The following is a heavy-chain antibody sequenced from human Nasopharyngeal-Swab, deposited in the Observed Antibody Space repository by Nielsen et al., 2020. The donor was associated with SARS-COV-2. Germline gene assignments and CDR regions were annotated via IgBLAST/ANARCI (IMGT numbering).Heavy chain of an antibody. CDR1: GFTFSSYS. CDR3: ARDRIGVGMDV. D-gene: IGHD2-15*01. CDR2: ISSSSSTI. J-gene: IGHJ6*02. V-gene: IGHV3-48*01. Sequence: GESLKISCAASGFTFSSYSMNWVRQAPGKGLEWVSYISSSSSTIYYADSVKGRFTISRDNAKNSLYLQMNSLRAEDTAVYYCARDRIGVGMDVWGQGTTVTVSS.